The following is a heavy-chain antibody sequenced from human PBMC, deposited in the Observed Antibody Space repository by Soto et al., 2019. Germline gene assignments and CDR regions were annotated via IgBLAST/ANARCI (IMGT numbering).Heavy chain of an antibody. CDR3: ARDSIAAAGTLREHFDY. CDR2: ISAYNGNT. V-gene: IGHV1-18*01. Sequence: QVQLVQSGAEVKKPGASVKVSCKASGYTFTSYGISWVRQAPGQGLEWMGWISAYNGNTNYAQKLQGRVTMTTDTSTSTADMELRSLRSDDTAVYYCARDSIAAAGTLREHFDYWGQGTLVTVSS. D-gene: IGHD6-13*01. CDR1: GYTFTSYG. J-gene: IGHJ4*02.